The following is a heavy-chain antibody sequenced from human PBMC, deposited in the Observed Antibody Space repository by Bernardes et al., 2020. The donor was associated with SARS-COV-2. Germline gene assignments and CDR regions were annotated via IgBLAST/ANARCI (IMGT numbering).Heavy chain of an antibody. CDR3: STVVGYSYGGGWFDP. D-gene: IGHD5-18*01. J-gene: IGHJ5*02. V-gene: IGHV1-18*01. CDR1: GYTFTTYG. Sequence: ASVKVSCKASGYTFTTYGISWVRQAPGQGLEWMGWISAYNGDTNYAQKFQGRVTMTTDTSTSTAYMELRSLRSDDTAVYYCSTVVGYSYGGGWFDPWGQGTLVTVSS. CDR2: ISAYNGDT.